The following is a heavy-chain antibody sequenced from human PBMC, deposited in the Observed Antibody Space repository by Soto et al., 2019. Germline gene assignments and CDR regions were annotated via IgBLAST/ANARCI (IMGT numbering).Heavy chain of an antibody. D-gene: IGHD6-19*01. CDR2: IRAYNGYT. J-gene: IGHJ4*02. CDR1: GYTFTSYG. V-gene: IGHV1-18*04. Sequence: ASVKVSCKASGYTFTSYGISWVRQAPGQGLEWMGWIRAYNGYTNYAQKFQGRVTITADTSMSTAYMELRSLISDDTAVYYCARASDGYRSGWYVGYFDYWGQGTLVTVSS. CDR3: ARASDGYRSGWYVGYFDY.